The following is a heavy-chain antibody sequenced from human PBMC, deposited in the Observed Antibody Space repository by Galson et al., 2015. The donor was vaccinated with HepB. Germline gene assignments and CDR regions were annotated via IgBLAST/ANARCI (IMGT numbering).Heavy chain of an antibody. CDR2: IYYSGST. D-gene: IGHD2-2*01. V-gene: IGHV4-59*01. CDR3: ARGAGVVPASMGLYYYYMDV. J-gene: IGHJ6*03. CDR1: GDSISRYY. Sequence: LSLTCTVSGDSISRYYWSWIRQPPGKGLECIGYIYYSGSTNHNPSLKSRVTLSVDTSKNQLSLKLSSVTAADTAVYYCARGAGVVPASMGLYYYYMDVWGKGTTVTVSS.